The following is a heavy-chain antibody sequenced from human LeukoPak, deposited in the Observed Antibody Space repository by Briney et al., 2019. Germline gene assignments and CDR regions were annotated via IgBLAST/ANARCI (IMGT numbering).Heavy chain of an antibody. CDR2: IYYSGST. J-gene: IGHJ4*02. V-gene: IGHV4-39*01. CDR1: GASISSSTYY. Sequence: SETLSLTCTVSGASISSSTYYWGWIRQPPGKGLEWIGSIYYSGSTYYNPSLKSRVTISVDTSKNQFSLMLSSVTAADTAVYYCARQTPVVATFSFDYWGQGTLVTVSS. CDR3: ARQTPVVATFSFDY. D-gene: IGHD4-23*01.